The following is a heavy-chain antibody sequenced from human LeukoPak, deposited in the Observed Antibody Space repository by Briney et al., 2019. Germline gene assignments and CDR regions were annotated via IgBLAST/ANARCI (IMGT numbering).Heavy chain of an antibody. V-gene: IGHV4-34*01. CDR2: INHSGST. D-gene: IGHD3-10*01. CDR1: GGSFSGYY. J-gene: IGHJ5*02. Sequence: SETLSLTCAAYGGSFSGYYWSWIRQPPGKGLEWIGEINHSGSTNYNPSLKSRVTISVDTSKNQFSLKLSSVTAADTAVYYCARGRELLWFGELGPWGQGTLVTVSS. CDR3: ARGRELLWFGELGP.